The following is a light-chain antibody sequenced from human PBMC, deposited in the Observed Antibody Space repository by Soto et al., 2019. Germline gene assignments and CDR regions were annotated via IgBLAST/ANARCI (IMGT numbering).Light chain of an antibody. Sequence: EIVMTQSPATVSVSPGERATLSCRTSQSVSSIAWYQHKPGQAPRLLMYGVSTRANGVPARFSGSGSGTEFTLTISSLQSEDLAVYYCQQYSDWPRTFGQGTTVEIK. CDR2: GVS. J-gene: IGKJ1*01. V-gene: IGKV3-15*01. CDR3: QQYSDWPRT. CDR1: QSVSS.